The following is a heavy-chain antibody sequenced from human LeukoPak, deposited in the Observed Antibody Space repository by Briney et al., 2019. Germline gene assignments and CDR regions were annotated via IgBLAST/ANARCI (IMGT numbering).Heavy chain of an antibody. V-gene: IGHV1-2*02. CDR3: AREGSIAARGRKGWFDP. CDR2: INPNSGGT. Sequence: ASVKVSCKASGYTFTGYYIHWVRQAPGQGLEWMGWINPNSGGTNYAQKFQGRVTMTRDTSISTAYMELSRLRSDDTAVYYCAREGSIAARGRKGWFDPWGQGTLVTVSS. D-gene: IGHD6-6*01. CDR1: GYTFTGYY. J-gene: IGHJ5*02.